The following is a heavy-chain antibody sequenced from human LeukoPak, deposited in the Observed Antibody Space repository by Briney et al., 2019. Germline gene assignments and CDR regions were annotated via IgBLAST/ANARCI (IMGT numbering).Heavy chain of an antibody. CDR1: GFTFSSYW. V-gene: IGHV3-7*01. D-gene: IGHD3-22*01. J-gene: IGHJ4*02. CDR2: IQQDGSDK. Sequence: PGGSLRLSCAASGFTFSSYWMSRVRQAPGTGLEWVANIQQDGSDKSYVDSVRGRFTISRDNAKNSLYLQMNSLRAEDTAVYYCARSTLERDYYGNSGYFYVPFDLWGQGTLVSVSS. CDR3: ARSTLERDYYGNSGYFYVPFDL.